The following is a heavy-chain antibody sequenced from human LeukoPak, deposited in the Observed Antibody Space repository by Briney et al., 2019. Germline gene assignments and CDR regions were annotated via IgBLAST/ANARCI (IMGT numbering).Heavy chain of an antibody. CDR3: ASRIAAAEWFDP. J-gene: IGHJ5*02. V-gene: IGHV4-61*09. CDR2: IYKSGST. D-gene: IGHD6-13*01. Sequence: SQTLSLTCTVSGGSISSGSYYCSWIRQPAGKGLEWIGHIYKSGSTNYNPSLKSRVTVSVDTSKNQFSLKLSSVTAADTAVYYCASRIAAAEWFDPWGQGTLVTVSS. CDR1: GGSISSGSYY.